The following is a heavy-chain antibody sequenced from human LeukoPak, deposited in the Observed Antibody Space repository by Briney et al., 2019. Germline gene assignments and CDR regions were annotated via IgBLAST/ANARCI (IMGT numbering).Heavy chain of an antibody. J-gene: IGHJ4*02. V-gene: IGHV1-18*01. CDR3: ARDRERGFDY. CDR2: IGTENAYT. CDR1: GYTFNTYG. D-gene: IGHD5-24*01. Sequence: ASVKVSCKASGYTFNTYGISWLRQAPGQGLEWMGWIGTENAYTIYAEKFQGRVTLTTDTSTTTVHMELRSLRSDDTAVYYCARDRERGFDYWGQGSLVTVSS.